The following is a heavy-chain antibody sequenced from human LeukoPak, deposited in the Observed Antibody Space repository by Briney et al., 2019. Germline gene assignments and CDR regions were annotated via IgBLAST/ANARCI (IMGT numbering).Heavy chain of an antibody. CDR1: GFIFSSYS. CDR3: AIDYDFWSGYYLSRPPHF. J-gene: IGHJ4*02. D-gene: IGHD3-3*01. Sequence: PGGSLRLSCAASGFIFSSYSMTWVRQAPGKGLEWVSSISGSSSYIDYVGSVKGRFTISRDNTKDSLYLQMNSLRADDTAVYYCAIDYDFWSGYYLSRPPHFWGQETLVTVSS. V-gene: IGHV3-21*01. CDR2: ISGSSSYI.